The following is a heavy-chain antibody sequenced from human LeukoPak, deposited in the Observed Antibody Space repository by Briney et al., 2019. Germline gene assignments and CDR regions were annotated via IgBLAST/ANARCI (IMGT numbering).Heavy chain of an antibody. CDR2: MSTSASTI. D-gene: IGHD6-19*01. CDR1: GFTFSTYE. V-gene: IGHV3-48*03. CDR3: VINPVAGTFDY. Sequence: GGSLRLSCAASGFTFSTYEMNWVRQAPGKGLEWVSYMSTSASTIYYADSVKGRFTISRDNARNSLYLQMNSLRAEDTAVYYCVINPVAGTFDYWGQGTLVTVSS. J-gene: IGHJ4*02.